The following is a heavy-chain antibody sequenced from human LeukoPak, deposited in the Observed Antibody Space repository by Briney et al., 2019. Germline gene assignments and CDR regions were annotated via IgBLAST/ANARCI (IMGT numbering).Heavy chain of an antibody. D-gene: IGHD5-12*01. Sequence: GRSLRLPCAASGFTFSNYGMHWVRQAPGKGLEWVAVIWYDGSKKYYADSVKGRFTISRDNSKNTLYLQMNSLSAEDTAVYYCARDSRGATGLDYWGQGTLVTVSS. J-gene: IGHJ4*02. CDR1: GFTFSNYG. CDR2: IWYDGSKK. CDR3: ARDSRGATGLDY. V-gene: IGHV3-33*01.